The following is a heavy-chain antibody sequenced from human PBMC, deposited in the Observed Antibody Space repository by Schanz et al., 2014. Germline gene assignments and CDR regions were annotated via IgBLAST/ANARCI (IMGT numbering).Heavy chain of an antibody. J-gene: IGHJ4*02. Sequence: QVQLQESGPGLVKPSGTLSLTCTVSGDSISNSHWWHLVRQPPGKGLGWIGVIYHGGTTIYNPSLESRVTIIIEKSKNQFSLRLPSVTAADTAVYYCAREIESSMIRGVSDWGQGTLVTVSS. CDR1: GDSISNSHW. CDR2: IYHGGTT. CDR3: AREIESSMIRGVSD. V-gene: IGHV4-4*02. D-gene: IGHD3-10*01.